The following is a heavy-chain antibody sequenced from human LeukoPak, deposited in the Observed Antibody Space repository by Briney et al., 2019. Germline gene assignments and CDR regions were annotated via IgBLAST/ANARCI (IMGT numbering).Heavy chain of an antibody. CDR2: IYTSGST. Sequence: SETLSLTCTVSGGSISSGSYYWSWIRQPAGKGLEWIGRIYTSGSTNYNPSLKSRVTISVDTSKNQFSLKLSSVTAADTAVYYCARDTKRHAFDIWGQGTMVTVSS. J-gene: IGHJ3*02. CDR1: GGSISSGSYY. CDR3: ARDTKRHAFDI. D-gene: IGHD2-8*01. V-gene: IGHV4-61*02.